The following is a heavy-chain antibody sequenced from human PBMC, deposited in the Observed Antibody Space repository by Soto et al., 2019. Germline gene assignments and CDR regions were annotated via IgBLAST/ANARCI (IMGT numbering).Heavy chain of an antibody. D-gene: IGHD6-19*01. J-gene: IGHJ4*02. CDR3: ASRSSGWYFDY. CDR1: GFTFSSYA. V-gene: IGHV3-23*01. CDR2: ISGSGSST. Sequence: GGSLRLSCAASGFTFSSYAMNLVRQAPGKGLEWVSVISGSGSSTYYADSVKGRITISRDNSKNTLYLKMNSLRAEDTAVYYCASRSSGWYFDYWGQGTLVTVSS.